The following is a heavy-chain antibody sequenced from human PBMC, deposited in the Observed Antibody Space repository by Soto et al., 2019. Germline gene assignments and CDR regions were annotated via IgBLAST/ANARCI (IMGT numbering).Heavy chain of an antibody. J-gene: IGHJ4*02. V-gene: IGHV3-48*01. CDR3: LTGDYY. D-gene: IGHD3-22*01. CDR1: GFSFSTHY. Sequence: EEQLVESGGGLVQPGGSLRLSCAASGFSFSTHYMNWVRQTPGKGLEWVSSINRDSTVIKYADSVKGRFTISRDNARNSLTLQMNHLRAEVTAGYYCLTGDYYVGPGNRVTVSS. CDR2: INRDSTVI.